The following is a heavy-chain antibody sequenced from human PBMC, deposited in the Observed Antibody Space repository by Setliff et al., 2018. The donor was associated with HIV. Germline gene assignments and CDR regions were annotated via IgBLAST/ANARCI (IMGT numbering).Heavy chain of an antibody. CDR3: AKHDFGEGSCFDP. Sequence: SETLSLTCTVSGGSIGGFYWNWTRQSAGKGLQWIGRIYDTGSTKYNPSLKSRLTMSLDTSKNQFSLNLDSVTAADTAVFYCAKHDFGEGSCFDPWGQGSLVTVS. CDR2: IYDTGST. J-gene: IGHJ5*02. V-gene: IGHV4-4*07. D-gene: IGHD3-16*01. CDR1: GGSIGGFY.